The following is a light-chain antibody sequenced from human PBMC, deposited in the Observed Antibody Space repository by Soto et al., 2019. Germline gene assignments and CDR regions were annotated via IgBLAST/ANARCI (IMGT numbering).Light chain of an antibody. CDR2: DAS. V-gene: IGKV3-20*01. J-gene: IGKJ5*01. CDR1: QSVTNR. CDR3: QQYGSYPNS. Sequence: EIALRQSPGTLSLYPLERVPPSLRASQSVTNRLAWYQHKPGKAPTLLIYDASSLASGVPSRFSGSASGTEFTLTISSLQPEDFAPYYCQQYGSYPNSFGLGTRLEIK.